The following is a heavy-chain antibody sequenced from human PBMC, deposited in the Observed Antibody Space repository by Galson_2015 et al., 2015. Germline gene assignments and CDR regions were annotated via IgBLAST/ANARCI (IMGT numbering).Heavy chain of an antibody. D-gene: IGHD2-2*01. CDR3: ATGRYCSSTSCYVSSSDY. CDR1: GYTFTSYD. V-gene: IGHV1-8*01. Sequence: SVKVSCKASGYTFTSYDINWVRQATGQGLEWMGWMNPNSGKTGYAQKFQGRVNMTRNTSISTAFMELSSLRSEDTAVYYCATGRYCSSTSCYVSSSDYWGQGTLVTVSS. CDR2: MNPNSGKT. J-gene: IGHJ4*02.